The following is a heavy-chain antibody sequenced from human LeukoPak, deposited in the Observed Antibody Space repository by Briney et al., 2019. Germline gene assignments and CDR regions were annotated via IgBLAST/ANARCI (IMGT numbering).Heavy chain of an antibody. V-gene: IGHV3-74*01. CDR2: INTDGSIT. CDR1: GFTFSNFW. CDR3: ANDMTGPVDS. J-gene: IGHJ4*02. D-gene: IGHD3-9*01. Sequence: PGGSLRLSCAASGFTFSNFWMHWVRQAPGKGLVWVARINTDGSITNYADSVKGRFTISRDNAKNTLYLQMNSLRAEDTAVYHCANDMTGPVDSWGQGTLVTVSS.